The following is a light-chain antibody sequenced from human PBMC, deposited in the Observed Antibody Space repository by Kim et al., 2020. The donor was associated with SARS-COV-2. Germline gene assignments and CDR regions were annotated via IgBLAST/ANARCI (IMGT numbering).Light chain of an antibody. J-gene: IGLJ1*01. V-gene: IGLV1-47*01. Sequence: QSVLTQPPSASETPGQRVTISCSGSSSNIGSNYVCWYQHLPGTAPELLIHRNYQRPSGVPDRFSGSKSGTSATLAISGLRSEDEADYYCAAWDDSLSGYVFGTRTQLTVL. CDR2: RNY. CDR1: SSNIGSNY. CDR3: AAWDDSLSGYV.